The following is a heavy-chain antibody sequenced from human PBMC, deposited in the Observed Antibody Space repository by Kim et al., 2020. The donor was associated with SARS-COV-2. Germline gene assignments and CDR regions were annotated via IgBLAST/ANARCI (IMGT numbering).Heavy chain of an antibody. CDR3: ARVSRARHPYSSVYYNAEYFQD. Sequence: SETLSLTCGVFNGSFTDYYWAWVRQAPGKGLEWIGEIFHSGSTNYNPSFESRVAMSVDTSESQFSLRLTSVTAADTAVYFCARVSRARHPYSSVYYNAEYFQDWGQGTLVTVSS. CDR1: NGSFTDYY. J-gene: IGHJ1*01. D-gene: IGHD3-22*01. CDR2: IFHSGST. V-gene: IGHV4-34*12.